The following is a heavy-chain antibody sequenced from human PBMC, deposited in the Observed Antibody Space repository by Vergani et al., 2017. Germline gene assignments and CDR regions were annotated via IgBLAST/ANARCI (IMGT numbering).Heavy chain of an antibody. CDR2: IHSSGTT. D-gene: IGHD3-22*01. V-gene: IGHV4-61*02. J-gene: IGHJ4*02. CDR1: GGSITSGSFY. Sequence: QVQLHESGPGLVKPSQTLSLTCTVSGGSITSGSFYWSWIRQPAGKGLEWIGRIHSSGTTNYNPSLKSRVTLSVDTSKNQFSLKLSSVTAADTAVYYCARQYDSSGYWLGYWGQGTLVTVSS. CDR3: ARQYDSSGYWLGY.